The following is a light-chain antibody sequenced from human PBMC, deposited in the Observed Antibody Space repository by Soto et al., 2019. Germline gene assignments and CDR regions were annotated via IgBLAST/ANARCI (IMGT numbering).Light chain of an antibody. V-gene: IGKV1-5*01. Sequence: DVQMTQSPATLSASVGDRVTITCLASQSISTWLAWYQQKPGKAPKFLIYHASNLRGGVPSRFSGGGSGTEFTLTISSLQPDDIATYSCQQYNSYSWTFGQGTKVDIK. CDR1: QSISTW. CDR3: QQYNSYSWT. J-gene: IGKJ1*01. CDR2: HAS.